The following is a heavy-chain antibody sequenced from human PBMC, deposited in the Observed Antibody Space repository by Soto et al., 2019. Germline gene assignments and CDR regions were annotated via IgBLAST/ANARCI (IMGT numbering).Heavy chain of an antibody. V-gene: IGHV4-31*03. CDR1: GGSISSGGYY. J-gene: IGHJ2*01. CDR3: ARDGSYGDYADWYFDL. CDR2: IYYSGST. D-gene: IGHD4-17*01. Sequence: QVQLQESGPGLVKPSQTLSLTCTVSGGSISSGGYYWSWIRQHPGKGLEWIGYIYYSGSTYYNPSLKSRVTISVDTSKNQFSLNLSSVTAADTAVYYCARDGSYGDYADWYFDLWGRGTLVTVSS.